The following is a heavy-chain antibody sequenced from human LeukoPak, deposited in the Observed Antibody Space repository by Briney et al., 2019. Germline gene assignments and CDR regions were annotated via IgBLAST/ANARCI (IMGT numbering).Heavy chain of an antibody. V-gene: IGHV1-8*01. CDR3: ARVSLDYGDYPNWFDP. D-gene: IGHD4-17*01. CDR2: MNPNSGNT. Sequence: ASVKVSCKASGYTFTSYDINWVRQATGQGLEWMGWMNPNSGNTGYAQKFQGRVTMTRNTSISTAYIELSSLRSEDTAVYYCARVSLDYGDYPNWFDPWGQGTLVTVSS. J-gene: IGHJ5*02. CDR1: GYTFTSYD.